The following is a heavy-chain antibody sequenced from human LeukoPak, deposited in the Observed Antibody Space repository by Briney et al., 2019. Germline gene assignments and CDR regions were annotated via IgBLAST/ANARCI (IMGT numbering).Heavy chain of an antibody. D-gene: IGHD3-3*02. J-gene: IGHJ4*02. CDR2: IYHSGTT. Sequence: SQTLSLTCTVSGGSISSDDNYWSWICQRPGKGLEWIGCIYHSGTTYYNPSLKSRVIISVDTSKNQFSLEVTSVTAADTAVYYCGRITYGGTALTVWGQGTLVTVSS. CDR3: GRITYGGTALTV. CDR1: GGSISSDDNY. V-gene: IGHV4-31*03.